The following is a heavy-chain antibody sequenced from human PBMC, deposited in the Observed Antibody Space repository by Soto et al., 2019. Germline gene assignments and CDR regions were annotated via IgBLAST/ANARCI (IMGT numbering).Heavy chain of an antibody. CDR2: IIPIFGTA. V-gene: IGHV1-69*01. CDR3: ARDIAVAGTKYYYYGMDV. CDR1: GGTFSSYA. Sequence: QVPLVQSGAEVKKPGSSVKVSCKASGGTFSSYAISWVRQAPGQGLEWMGGIIPIFGTANYAQKFQGRVTITADESTSTAYMELSSLRSEDTAVYYCARDIAVAGTKYYYYGMDVWGQGTTVTVSS. J-gene: IGHJ6*02. D-gene: IGHD6-19*01.